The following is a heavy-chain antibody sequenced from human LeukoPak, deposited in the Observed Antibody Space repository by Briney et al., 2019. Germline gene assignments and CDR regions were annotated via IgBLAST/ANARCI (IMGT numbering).Heavy chain of an antibody. V-gene: IGHV1-2*06. CDR1: GGTFSSYA. J-gene: IGHJ6*03. CDR3: ARGSILEYSSSSWYYYYMDV. D-gene: IGHD6-6*01. Sequence: GASVKVSCKASGGTFSSYAISWVRQAPGQGLEWMGRINPNSGGTNYAQKFQGRVTMTRDTSISTAYMELSRLRSDDTAVYYCARGSILEYSSSSWYYYYMDVWGKGTTVTVSS. CDR2: INPNSGGT.